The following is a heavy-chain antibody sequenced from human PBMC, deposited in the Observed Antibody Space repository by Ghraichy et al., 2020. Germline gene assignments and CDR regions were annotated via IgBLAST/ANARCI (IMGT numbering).Heavy chain of an antibody. CDR2: ISYSGST. V-gene: IGHV4-59*01. D-gene: IGHD6-13*01. Sequence: SETLSLTCIVSGASISSFYWSWVRQPPGKGLEWIGYISYSGSTSYNPSLRSRVTISLDTSKNQFSLNLSFVTTADTAVYYCTKTSRWYLLDYWCQGALVTVSS. CDR3: TKTSRWYLLDY. CDR1: GASISSFY. J-gene: IGHJ4*02.